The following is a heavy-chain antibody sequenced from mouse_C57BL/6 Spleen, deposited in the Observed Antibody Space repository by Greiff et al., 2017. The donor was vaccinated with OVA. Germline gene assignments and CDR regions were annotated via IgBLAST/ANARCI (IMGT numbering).Heavy chain of an antibody. Sequence: VQLQQSGPELVKPGASVKLSCKASGYTFTSYDINWVKQRPGQGLEWIGWINPKDGSTKYNDKFKGKATLTVDPSSSTAYMELHSLTSEDSAVYFCARYLFGPYYDLYDFDYWGQGTTVTVSS. CDR2: INPKDGST. CDR1: GYTFTSYD. D-gene: IGHD2-4*01. J-gene: IGHJ2*01. CDR3: ARYLFGPYYDLYDFDY. V-gene: IGHV1-85*01.